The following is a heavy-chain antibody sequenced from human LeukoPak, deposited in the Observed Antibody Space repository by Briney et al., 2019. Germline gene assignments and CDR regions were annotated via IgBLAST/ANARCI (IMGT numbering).Heavy chain of an antibody. CDR1: GFIFSTYY. Sequence: GGSLRLSCTGSGFIFSTYYINWVRQAPGKGLEWVAVIWYDGSNKYYADSVKGRFTISRDNSKNTLYLQMNSLRAEDTAVYYCAREYGYYFDYWGQGTLVTVSS. CDR3: AREYGYYFDY. D-gene: IGHD2-2*03. J-gene: IGHJ4*02. V-gene: IGHV3-33*08. CDR2: IWYDGSNK.